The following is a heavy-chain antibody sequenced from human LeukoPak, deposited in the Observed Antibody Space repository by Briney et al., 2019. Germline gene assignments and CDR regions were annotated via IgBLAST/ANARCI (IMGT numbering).Heavy chain of an antibody. V-gene: IGHV4-34*01. CDR1: GGSFSGYY. Sequence: SETLSLTCAVYGGSFSGYYWTWIRQPPGKGLEWIGEINDSGSTNYNPSLKSRVTISVDTSKNQFSLNLNSVTAADTAVYYCARPLKGSGSAFGIWGQGTMVIVSS. CDR3: ARPLKGSGSAFGI. CDR2: INDSGST. D-gene: IGHD3-10*01. J-gene: IGHJ3*02.